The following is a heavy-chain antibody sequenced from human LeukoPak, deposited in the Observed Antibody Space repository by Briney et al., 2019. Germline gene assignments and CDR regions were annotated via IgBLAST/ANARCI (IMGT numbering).Heavy chain of an antibody. J-gene: IGHJ4*02. CDR1: GFTFSSNA. CDR2: ISYDGSNT. V-gene: IGHV3-30*04. D-gene: IGHD3-9*01. CDR3: ASSHYAILTGYYRTFGPPDN. Sequence: GGSLRLSCAASGFTFSSNAMHWVRQAPGKGLDWVAVISYDGSNTYYADSVKGRFTISRDNSKNTLYLQMNSLRAEDTAVYYCASSHYAILTGYYRTFGPPDNWGQGTLVTVSS.